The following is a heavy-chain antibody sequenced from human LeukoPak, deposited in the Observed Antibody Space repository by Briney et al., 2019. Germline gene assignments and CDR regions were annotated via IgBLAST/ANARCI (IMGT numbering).Heavy chain of an antibody. CDR1: GFTFSSYW. CDR3: AGRRWFGELSGFGFDY. CDR2: IKQDGSEK. D-gene: IGHD3-10*01. J-gene: IGHJ4*02. Sequence: GGSLRLSCAASGFTFSSYWMSWVRQAPGKGLEWVANIKQDGSEKYYLDSVKGRFTISRNNAKNSLYLQMNSLRAEDTAVYYCAGRRWFGELSGFGFDYWGQGTLVTVSS. V-gene: IGHV3-7*01.